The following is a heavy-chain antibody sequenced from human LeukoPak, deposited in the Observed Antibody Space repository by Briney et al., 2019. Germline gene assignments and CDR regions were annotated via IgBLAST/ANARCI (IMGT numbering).Heavy chain of an antibody. CDR1: GYTFTSYD. D-gene: IGHD3-3*01. CDR3: AGGSLRFLEWLSIYPPLHCYYGMDV. Sequence: ASVKVSCKASGYTFTSYDINWVRQATGQGLEWMGWMNPNSGNTGYAQKFQGRVTMTRNTSISTAYMELSSLRSEDTAVYYCAGGSLRFLEWLSIYPPLHCYYGMDVWGQGTTVTVSS. V-gene: IGHV1-8*01. J-gene: IGHJ6*02. CDR2: MNPNSGNT.